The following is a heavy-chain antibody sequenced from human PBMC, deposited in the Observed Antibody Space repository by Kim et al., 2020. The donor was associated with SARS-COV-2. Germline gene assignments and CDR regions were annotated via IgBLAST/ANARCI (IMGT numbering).Heavy chain of an antibody. CDR3: AGPRTPSVYYYGMAV. J-gene: IGHJ6*02. CDR1: GGSIGTYKW. Sequence: SETLYLTCVVSGGSIGTYKWWCWVRQPPGKGLEWIGDVYYSDTTTYNPSLESRAIISVDKSKHQFSLKLTSVTAEATAVHYCAGPRTPSVYYYGMAVRG. V-gene: IGHV4-4*02. CDR2: VYYSDTT.